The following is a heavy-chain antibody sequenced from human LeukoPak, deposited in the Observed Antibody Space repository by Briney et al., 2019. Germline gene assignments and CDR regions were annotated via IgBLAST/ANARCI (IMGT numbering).Heavy chain of an antibody. CDR3: GRGRRDGLVALRNSYYYCYMDV. J-gene: IGHJ6*03. D-gene: IGHD4-23*01. CDR2: IYYSGST. CDR1: GGSINSYY. V-gene: IGHV4-59*01. Sequence: PSETLSLTCTVSGGSINSYYWSWIRQPPGKGLEWIGYIYYSGSTNYNPSLKSRVTISVDTSKNQFSLKLSSVTAADTAVYYCGRGRRDGLVALRNSYYYCYMDVWGKGTTVPVSS.